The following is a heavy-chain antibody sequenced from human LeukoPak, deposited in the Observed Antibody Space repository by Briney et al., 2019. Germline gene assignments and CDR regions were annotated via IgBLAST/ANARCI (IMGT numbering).Heavy chain of an antibody. CDR3: ARAGLMIVATIPNWFDP. V-gene: IGHV1-2*02. CDR1: GYTFTGYY. D-gene: IGHD5-12*01. J-gene: IGHJ5*02. Sequence: ASVKVSCKASGYTFTGYYMHWVRQAPGQGLEWMGWINPNSGGTNYAQKFQGRVTMTRGTSISTAYMELSRLRSDDTAVYYCARAGLMIVATIPNWFDPWGQGTLVTVSS. CDR2: INPNSGGT.